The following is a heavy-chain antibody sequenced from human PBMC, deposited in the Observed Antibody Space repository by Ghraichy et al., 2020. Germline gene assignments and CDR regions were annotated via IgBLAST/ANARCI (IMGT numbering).Heavy chain of an antibody. CDR1: GLTFGSYS. CDR2: ISSSSSYI. D-gene: IGHD3-22*01. V-gene: IGHV3-21*01. Sequence: GGSLRLSCAASGLTFGSYSMNWVRQAPGKGLEWISSISSSSSYIYYADSVKGRFTISRDNAKNSLYLQMNSLRAEDTAVYYCARAYDSRGYVYYYYYYGMDVWGQGTTVTVSS. J-gene: IGHJ6*02. CDR3: ARAYDSRGYVYYYYYYGMDV.